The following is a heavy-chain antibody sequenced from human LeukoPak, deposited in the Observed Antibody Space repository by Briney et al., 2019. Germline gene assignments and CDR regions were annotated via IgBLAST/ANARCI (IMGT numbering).Heavy chain of an antibody. CDR2: IYYSGST. V-gene: IGHV4-59*01. CDR1: GGSISSYY. J-gene: IGHJ6*03. CDR3: ARGMGGYYYYYMDV. Sequence: SETLSLTCTVSGGSISSYYWSWIRQPPGKGLEWIGYIYYSGSTNYNPSLKSRVTISVDTSKNQFSLKLSSVTAADTAVYYCARGMGGYYYYYMDVWGKGTTVTVSS. D-gene: IGHD1-26*01.